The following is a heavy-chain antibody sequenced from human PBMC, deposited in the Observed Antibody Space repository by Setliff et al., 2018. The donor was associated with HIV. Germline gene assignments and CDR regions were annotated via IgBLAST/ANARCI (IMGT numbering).Heavy chain of an antibody. CDR3: ARVDHLATTAYRMDAFDI. Sequence: PSETLSLTCAVYGGSFSGYYWSWIRQPPGKGLEWIGEINHSGSTNYNPSLKSRVTISVDTSKNQFSLKLSSVTAADTAVYYCARVDHLATTAYRMDAFDIWGQGTMVTVSS. D-gene: IGHD3-16*01. CDR2: INHSGST. J-gene: IGHJ3*02. V-gene: IGHV4-34*01. CDR1: GGSFSGYY.